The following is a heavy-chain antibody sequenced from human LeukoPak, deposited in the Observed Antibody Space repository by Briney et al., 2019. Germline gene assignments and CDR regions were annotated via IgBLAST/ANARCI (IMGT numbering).Heavy chain of an antibody. CDR2: IYYSGST. CDR1: GGSISSYY. J-gene: IGHJ4*02. CDR3: ARVVGRDGFYFDY. V-gene: IGHV4-59*12. D-gene: IGHD5-24*01. Sequence: SETLSLTCTVSGGSISSYYWSWIRQPPGKGLEWIGYIYYSGSTNYNPSLKSRVTISVDTSKNQFSLKLSSVTAADTAVYYCARVVGRDGFYFDYWGQGTLVTVSS.